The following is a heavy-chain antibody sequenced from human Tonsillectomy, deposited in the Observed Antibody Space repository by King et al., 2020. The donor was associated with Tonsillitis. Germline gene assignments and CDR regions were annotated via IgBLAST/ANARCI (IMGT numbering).Heavy chain of an antibody. J-gene: IGHJ4*02. CDR3: VRVSSGWSANYFDY. CDR2: IYTRGST. V-gene: IGHV4-4*07. Sequence: MQLQESGPGLVKPSETLSLTCTVSGGSISSYYWSWIRQPAGKGLEWIGHIYTRGSTNYNPSLKSRVTKSVDTSKNQFSLNLSSVTAAGTAVYYCVRVSSGWSANYFDYWGRGTLVTVSS. D-gene: IGHD6-19*01. CDR1: GGSISSYY.